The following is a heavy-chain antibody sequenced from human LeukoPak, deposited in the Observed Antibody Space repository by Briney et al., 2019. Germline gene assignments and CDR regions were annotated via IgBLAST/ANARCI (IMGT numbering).Heavy chain of an antibody. CDR1: GFTFSSYA. J-gene: IGHJ4*02. CDR2: ISSNGGST. Sequence: AGGSLRLSCSASGFTFSSYAMHWVRQAPGKGLEYVSAISSNGGSTYYADSVKGRFTISRDNSKNTLYLQMSSLRAEDTAVYYCVKESWDIVATITDYWGQGTLVTVSS. CDR3: VKESWDIVATITDY. V-gene: IGHV3-64D*06. D-gene: IGHD5-12*01.